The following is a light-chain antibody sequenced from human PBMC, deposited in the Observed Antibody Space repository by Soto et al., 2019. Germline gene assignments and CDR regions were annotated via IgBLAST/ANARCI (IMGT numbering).Light chain of an antibody. CDR2: GNN. CDR3: AVWDDNLSGVV. J-gene: IGLJ2*01. CDR1: SSNIGAGYD. V-gene: IGLV1-40*01. Sequence: QSVLTQPPSVSGAPGQRVTISCTGTSSNIGAGYDVIWYRQLPGTAPKLLILGNNSRSSGVPDRFSGSRSGSSASLAVAGLQTEDEADYYCAVWDDNLSGVVFGGGTKLTVL.